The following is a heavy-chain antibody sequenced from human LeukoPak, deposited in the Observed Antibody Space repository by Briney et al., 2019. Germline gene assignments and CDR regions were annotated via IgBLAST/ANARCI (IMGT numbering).Heavy chain of an antibody. V-gene: IGHV3-7*01. CDR3: ARTPRIAARPPYFDY. D-gene: IGHD6-6*01. Sequence: QPGGSLRLSCAASAFTFNDYWMTWVRQAPGKGLEWVANIKQDGGEKYYVDSVKGRFTISRDNAKNSLYLQMNSLRAEDTAVYYCARTPRIAARPPYFDYWGQGTLVTVSS. CDR1: AFTFNDYW. J-gene: IGHJ4*02. CDR2: IKQDGGEK.